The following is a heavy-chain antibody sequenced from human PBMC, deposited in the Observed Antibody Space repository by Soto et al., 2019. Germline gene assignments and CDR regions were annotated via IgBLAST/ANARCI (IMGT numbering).Heavy chain of an antibody. CDR2: IIPIFGTA. J-gene: IGHJ4*02. D-gene: IGHD3-3*01. CDR3: ARAAIFWSGYYTCDY. CDR1: GGTFSSYA. V-gene: IGHV1-69*13. Sequence: ASVKVSCKASGGTFSSYAISWLRQAPGQALEWMGGIIPIFGTANYAQKFQGRVAITADESTSTAYMELSSLRSEDTAEYYCARAAIFWSGYYTCDYWGQGTLVTVSS.